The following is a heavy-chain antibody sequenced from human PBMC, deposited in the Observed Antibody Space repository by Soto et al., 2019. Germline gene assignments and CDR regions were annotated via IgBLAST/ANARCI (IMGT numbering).Heavy chain of an antibody. CDR3: ASLGYCISTSCYDGDYYYYDMDV. CDR2: IYYSGST. V-gene: IGHV4-39*01. J-gene: IGHJ6*02. CDR1: GCSISSSSYY. D-gene: IGHD2-2*01. Sequence: SETLSLTCTVSGCSISSSSYYWGWIRQPPGKGLEWIGSIYYSGSTYYNPSLKSRVTISVDTSKNQFSLKLSSVTAADTAVYYCASLGYCISTSCYDGDYYYYDMDVWGQGTTVT.